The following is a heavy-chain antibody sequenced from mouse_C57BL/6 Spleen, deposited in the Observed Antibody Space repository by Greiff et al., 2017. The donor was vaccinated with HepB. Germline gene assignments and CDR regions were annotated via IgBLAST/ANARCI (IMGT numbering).Heavy chain of an antibody. CDR3: ARGYGSSYEYAMDY. V-gene: IGHV1-39*01. D-gene: IGHD1-1*01. CDR1: GYSFTDYN. Sequence: EVKLQQSGPELVKPGASVKISCKASGYSFTDYNMNWVKQSNGKSLEWIGVINPNYGTTSYNQKFKGKATLTVDQSSSTAYMQLNSLTSEDSAVYYCARGYGSSYEYAMDYWGQGTSVTVSS. CDR2: INPNYGTT. J-gene: IGHJ4*01.